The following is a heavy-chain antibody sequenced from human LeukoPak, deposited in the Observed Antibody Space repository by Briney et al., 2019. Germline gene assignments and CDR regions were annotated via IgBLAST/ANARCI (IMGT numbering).Heavy chain of an antibody. CDR1: GFTFNKAW. Sequence: GGSLRLSCAASGFTFNKAWMSWVRQAPGKGLEWVGRIKSETDDGTTDYAAPVKGRFTISRDDLKETLYLQMNSLKTEDTAVYYCTTGYSNYLRYYYYFYMDVWGKGTTVTVSS. CDR2: IKSETDDGTT. D-gene: IGHD4-11*01. J-gene: IGHJ6*03. CDR3: TTGYSNYLRYYYYFYMDV. V-gene: IGHV3-15*01.